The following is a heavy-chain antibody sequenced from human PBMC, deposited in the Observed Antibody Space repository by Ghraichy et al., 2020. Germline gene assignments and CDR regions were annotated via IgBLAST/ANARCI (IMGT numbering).Heavy chain of an antibody. V-gene: IGHV4-59*01. D-gene: IGHD3-10*01. CDR2: IYYSGST. Sequence: TLSLTCTVSGGSISSYYWSWIRQPPGKGLEWIGYIYYSGSTNYNPSLKSRVTISVDTSKNQFSLKLSSVTAADTAVYYCARVDLWSRPYYYYGMDVWGQGTTVTVSS. CDR3: ARVDLWSRPYYYYGMDV. CDR1: GGSISSYY. J-gene: IGHJ6*02.